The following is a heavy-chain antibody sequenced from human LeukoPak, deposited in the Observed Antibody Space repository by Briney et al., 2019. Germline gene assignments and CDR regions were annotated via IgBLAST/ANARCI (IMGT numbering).Heavy chain of an antibody. J-gene: IGHJ4*02. CDR3: ANSLVVTAAYDY. V-gene: IGHV3-23*01. CDR2: ISNSGGST. CDR1: GFTFTNYA. D-gene: IGHD2-21*02. Sequence: GGSLRLSCAASGFTFTNYAMSWVRQAPGKGLEWVSGISNSGGSTYYADSVKGRFTISRDNSKNTLYLKMKTLRAEDTAVYYCANSLVVTAAYDYWGQGTLVTVSS.